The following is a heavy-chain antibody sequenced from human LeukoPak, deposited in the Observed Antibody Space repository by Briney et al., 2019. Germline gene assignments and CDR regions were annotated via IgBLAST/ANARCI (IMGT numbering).Heavy chain of an antibody. CDR2: IYDSGST. V-gene: IGHV4-39*07. D-gene: IGHD3-22*01. CDR1: GGSISSSYYY. CDR3: ARDRSPEGYYDSSHWDYYHGMDV. Sequence: SETQSLTCTVSGGSISSSYYYWGWIRQPPGKGLEWIGSIYDSGSTYYNPSLKSRVTISVDTSKNQFSLKLNSVTAADTAMYYCARDRSPEGYYDSSHWDYYHGMDVWGQGTTVTVSS. J-gene: IGHJ6*02.